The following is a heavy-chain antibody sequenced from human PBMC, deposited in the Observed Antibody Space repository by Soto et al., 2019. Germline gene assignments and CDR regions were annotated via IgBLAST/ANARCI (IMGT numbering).Heavy chain of an antibody. D-gene: IGHD6-6*01. Sequence: GGSLRLSCAASGFTFSSYGMHWVRQAPGKGLEWVAVISYDGSNKYYADSVKGRFTISRDNSKNTLYLQMNSLRAEDTAVYYCAKDSSSSPYYYYGMDVWGQGTTDTVSS. CDR2: ISYDGSNK. CDR3: AKDSSSSPYYYYGMDV. J-gene: IGHJ6*02. CDR1: GFTFSSYG. V-gene: IGHV3-30*18.